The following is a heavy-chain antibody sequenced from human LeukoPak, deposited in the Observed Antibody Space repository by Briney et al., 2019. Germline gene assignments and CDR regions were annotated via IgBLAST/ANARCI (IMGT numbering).Heavy chain of an antibody. D-gene: IGHD3-22*01. J-gene: IGHJ3*02. CDR1: GGSISNYY. CDR2: IYYSGST. CDR3: ARLRRITMIVVVITVAFDI. Sequence: SETLSLTCTVSGGSISNYYWSWIRQPPGKGLEWIGYIYYSGSTNYNPSLKSRVTISVDTSKNQFSLKLSSVTAADTAVYYCARLRRITMIVVVITVAFDIWGQGTMVTVSS. V-gene: IGHV4-59*01.